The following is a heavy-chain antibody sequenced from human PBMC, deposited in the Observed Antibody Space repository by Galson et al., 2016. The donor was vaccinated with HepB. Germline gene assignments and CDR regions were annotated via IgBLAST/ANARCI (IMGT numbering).Heavy chain of an antibody. CDR3: ARDYVDSTGGF. Sequence: SLRLSCAGSGFTFRTYSMIWVRQAPGKGLEWVSSISSDSAYIFYADSVKGRFTISRDNPGNSVYLQMTSLRVEDTAVYYCARDYVDSTGGFWGRGTLATVSS. D-gene: IGHD4-17*01. V-gene: IGHV3-21*01. CDR2: ISSDSAYI. J-gene: IGHJ4*02. CDR1: GFTFRTYS.